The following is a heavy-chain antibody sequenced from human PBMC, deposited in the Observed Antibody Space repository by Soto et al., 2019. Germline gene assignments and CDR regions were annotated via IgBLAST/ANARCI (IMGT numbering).Heavy chain of an antibody. CDR1: GGSISSSSYY. J-gene: IGHJ4*02. Sequence: PSETQSLTCTVSGGSISSSSYYWGWIRQPPGKGLEWIGSIYYSGSTYYNPSLKSRVTISVDTSKNQFSLKLSSVTAADTAVYYCSTGLKLRLVDYWGQGTLVTVSS. V-gene: IGHV4-39*01. D-gene: IGHD4-4*01. CDR3: STGLKLRLVDY. CDR2: IYYSGST.